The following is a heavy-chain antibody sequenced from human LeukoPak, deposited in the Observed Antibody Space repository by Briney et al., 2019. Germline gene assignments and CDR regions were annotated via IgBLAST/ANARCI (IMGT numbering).Heavy chain of an antibody. CDR2: ISYDGSNK. V-gene: IGHV3-30-3*01. CDR1: GLTFSSYA. Sequence: PGGSLRLSCAASGLTFSSYAMHWVRQAPGKGLEWVAVISYDGSNKYYADSVKGRFTISRDNSKNTLYLQMNSLRAEDTAVYYCARRAMESGYSYGYFALDIWGQGTMVTVSS. J-gene: IGHJ3*02. D-gene: IGHD5-18*01. CDR3: ARRAMESGYSYGYFALDI.